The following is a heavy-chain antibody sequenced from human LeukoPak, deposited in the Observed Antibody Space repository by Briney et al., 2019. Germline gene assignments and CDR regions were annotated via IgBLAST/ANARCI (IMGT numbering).Heavy chain of an antibody. J-gene: IGHJ4*02. V-gene: IGHV3-7*01. CDR1: GFTFSSYA. D-gene: IGHD2-2*01. CDR2: IKQDGSEK. CDR3: ARSRIVVVPAAVGGYDY. Sequence: GGSLRLSCAASGFTFSSYAMSWVRQAPGKGLEWVANIKQDGSEKYYVDSVKGRFTISRDNAKNSLYLQMNSLRAEDTAVYYCARSRIVVVPAAVGGYDYWGQGTLVTVSS.